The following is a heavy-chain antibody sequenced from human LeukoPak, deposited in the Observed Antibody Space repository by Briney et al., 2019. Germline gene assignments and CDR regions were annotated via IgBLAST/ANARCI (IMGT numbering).Heavy chain of an antibody. V-gene: IGHV3-53*01. CDR2: NSGGSDGGT. Sequence: GGSLRLSCTASEFTVSSNYMSWVRQAPGKGLEWVSVNSGGSDGGTYYADSVKGRFTISRDNSKNTLFLQMNSLRAEDTAVYYCVRDSWHSNSWTSFQYWGQGTLVIVSS. CDR1: EFTVSSNY. D-gene: IGHD6-13*01. J-gene: IGHJ1*01. CDR3: VRDSWHSNSWTSFQY.